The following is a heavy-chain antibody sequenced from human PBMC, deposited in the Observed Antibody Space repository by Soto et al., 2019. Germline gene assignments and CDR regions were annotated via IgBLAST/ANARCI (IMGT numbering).Heavy chain of an antibody. CDR3: ARDQVPGLDAFDI. CDR1: GFTFSSYS. CDR2: ISRSAGNT. J-gene: IGHJ3*02. Sequence: LRLSCAASGFTFSSYSMNWVRQAPGKGLEWVSSISRSAGNTYYADSVKGRFTISRDNAKNSMYLQMNSLRAEDTAVYYCARDQVPGLDAFDIWGQGTMVTVSS. V-gene: IGHV3-21*01.